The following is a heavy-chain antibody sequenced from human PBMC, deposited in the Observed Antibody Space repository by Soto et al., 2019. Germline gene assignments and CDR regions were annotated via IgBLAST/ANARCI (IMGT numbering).Heavy chain of an antibody. CDR1: GFTFSSYA. CDR3: ARAMYPAYDAANTEY. Sequence: GGSLRLSCAASGFTFSSYAMHWVRQAPGKGLEWVAVISYDGSNKYYADSVKGRFTISRDNSKNTLYLQMNSLRAEDTAVYYCARAMYPAYDAANTEYWGQGTLVTVSS. J-gene: IGHJ4*02. V-gene: IGHV3-30-3*01. D-gene: IGHD3-16*01. CDR2: ISYDGSNK.